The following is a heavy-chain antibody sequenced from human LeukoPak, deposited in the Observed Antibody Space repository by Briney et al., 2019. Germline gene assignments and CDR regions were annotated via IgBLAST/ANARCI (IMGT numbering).Heavy chain of an antibody. CDR1: GGSISSYY. CDR2: IYHSGST. CDR3: ARDGYCSSTSCYWRTFDY. Sequence: SETLSLTCTVSGGSISSYYWSWIRQPPGKGLEWIGEIYHSGSTNYNPSLKSRVTISVDKSKNQFSLKLSSVTAADTAVYYCARDGYCSSTSCYWRTFDYWGQGTLVTVSS. J-gene: IGHJ4*02. V-gene: IGHV4-59*12. D-gene: IGHD2-2*03.